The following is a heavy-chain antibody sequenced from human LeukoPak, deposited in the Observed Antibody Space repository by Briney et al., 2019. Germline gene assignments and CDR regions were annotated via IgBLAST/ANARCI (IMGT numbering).Heavy chain of an antibody. J-gene: IGHJ4*02. V-gene: IGHV1-2*02. CDR1: AYTFDNYY. CDR2: MNPGTGDT. Sequence: ASVRVSCKDSAYTFDNYYIHWVRQAPGQGLEWMGWMNPGTGDTNYAHNLQGRVTMTRDTSLDTAYLDLTRLTPDDTALYYCAREGWNAFDLWGQGTLVTVSS. CDR3: AREGWNAFDL. D-gene: IGHD1-1*01.